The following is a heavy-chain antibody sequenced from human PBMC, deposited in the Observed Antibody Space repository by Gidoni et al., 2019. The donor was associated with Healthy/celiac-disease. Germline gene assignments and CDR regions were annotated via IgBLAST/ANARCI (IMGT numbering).Heavy chain of an antibody. CDR3: ARDRYYSSSSHGAFDI. CDR1: GDSVSSNSSA. CDR2: TYYRSKWYN. D-gene: IGHD6-6*01. J-gene: IGHJ3*02. Sequence: QVQLQQSGPGLVKPSQTLSLTCALSGDSVSSNSSAWNWIRQSPSRGLEWLGRTYYRSKWYNDYEVSVKSRITINPDTSKNQFSLQLNSVTPEDTAVYYCARDRYYSSSSHGAFDIWGQGTMVTVSS. V-gene: IGHV6-1*01.